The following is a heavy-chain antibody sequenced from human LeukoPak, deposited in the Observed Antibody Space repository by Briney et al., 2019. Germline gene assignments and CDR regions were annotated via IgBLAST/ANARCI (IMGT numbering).Heavy chain of an antibody. CDR3: AGITGTIDWFDP. CDR2: IIPIFGTA. CDR1: GGTFSSYA. Sequence: SVKASCKASGGTFSSYAISWVRQAPGQGLEWMGGIIPIFGTANYAQKFQGRVTITADESTSTAYMELSSLRSEDTAVYYCAGITGTIDWFDPWGQGTLVTVSS. V-gene: IGHV1-69*13. J-gene: IGHJ5*02. D-gene: IGHD1-20*01.